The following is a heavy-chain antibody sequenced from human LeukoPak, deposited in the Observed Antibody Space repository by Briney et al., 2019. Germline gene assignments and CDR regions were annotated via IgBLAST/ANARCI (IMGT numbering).Heavy chain of an antibody. CDR3: ARGSGSFGTWGFDY. CDR1: GFTFSSYA. V-gene: IGHV3-64*01. CDR2: ISSNGGST. J-gene: IGHJ4*02. D-gene: IGHD1-26*01. Sequence: GGSLRPSCAASGFTFSSYAMHWVRQAPGKGLEYVSAISSNGGSTYYANSVKGRFTISRDNSKNTLYLQMGSLRAEDMAVYYCARGSGSFGTWGFDYWGQGTLVTVSS.